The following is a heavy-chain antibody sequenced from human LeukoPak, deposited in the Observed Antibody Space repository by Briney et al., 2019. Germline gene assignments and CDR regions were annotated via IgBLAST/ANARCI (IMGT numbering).Heavy chain of an antibody. Sequence: PGGSLRLSCAASEFSFSSYAMSWVRQAPGKGLEWVSAITDSGGDTYHADSVKGRFTISRDNSKNTLYLQMNSLRVDDTAVYYCAKGSSSSRPYYFDYWGQGTLVTVSS. CDR1: EFSFSSYA. D-gene: IGHD6-6*01. CDR3: AKGSSSSRPYYFDY. J-gene: IGHJ4*02. CDR2: ITDSGGDT. V-gene: IGHV3-23*01.